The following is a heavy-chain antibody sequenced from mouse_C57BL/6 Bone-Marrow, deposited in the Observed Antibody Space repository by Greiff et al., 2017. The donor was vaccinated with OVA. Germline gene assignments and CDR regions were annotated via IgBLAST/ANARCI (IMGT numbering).Heavy chain of an antibody. CDR3: ARVDGGAY. V-gene: IGHV5-4*01. D-gene: IGHD2-3*01. Sequence: EVQLVESGGGLVKPGGSLKLSCAASGFTFSSYAMSWVRQTPEKRLEWVATISDGGSYTYYPDNVKGRFTISRDNAKNNLDLQMSHLKSEDTAMYYCARVDGGAYWGQGTLVTVSA. CDR2: ISDGGSYT. J-gene: IGHJ3*01. CDR1: GFTFSSYA.